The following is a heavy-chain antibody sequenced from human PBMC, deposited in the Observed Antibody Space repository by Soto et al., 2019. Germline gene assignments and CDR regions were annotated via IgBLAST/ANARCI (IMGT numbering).Heavy chain of an antibody. D-gene: IGHD3-22*01. J-gene: IGHJ4*02. CDR2: IYYSGST. CDR1: GGSISSYY. CDR3: ATGGYYSVDY. V-gene: IGHV4-59*01. Sequence: SETLSLTCTVSGGSISSYYWSWIRQPPGKGLEWIGYIYYSGSTNYNPSLKSRVTISVDTSKNQFSLKLSSVTAADTAVYYCATGGYYSVDYWGQGTLVTVSS.